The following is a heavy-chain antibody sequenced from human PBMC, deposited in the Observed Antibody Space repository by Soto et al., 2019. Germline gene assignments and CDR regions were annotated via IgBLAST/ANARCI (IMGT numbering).Heavy chain of an antibody. J-gene: IGHJ4*02. CDR3: AKNVVDRGVDF. V-gene: IGHV3-NL1*01. CDR1: GFMFTNHG. D-gene: IGHD3-16*02. Sequence: GGSLRLSCAASGFMFTNHGMHWVRQAPGKGLEWVAVIYSGGHTFYANSVKDRFSISRDNSKNTLFLQMNSLRAEDTAVYYCAKNVVDRGVDFWGQGTLVTVSS. CDR2: IYSGGHT.